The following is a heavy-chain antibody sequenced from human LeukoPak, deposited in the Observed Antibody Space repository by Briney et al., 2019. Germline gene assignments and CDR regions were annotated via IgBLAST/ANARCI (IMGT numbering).Heavy chain of an antibody. CDR3: ARPGEDDTATFDY. CDR2: IYYSGST. Sequence: SETLSLTCTVSGGSISSYYWSWIRQPPGKGLEWIGYIYYSGSTNYNPSLKSRVTISVDTSKNQFSLKLSSVTAADTAVYYCARPGEDDTATFDYWGQGTLVTVSS. V-gene: IGHV4-59*08. CDR1: GGSISSYY. J-gene: IGHJ4*02. D-gene: IGHD5-24*01.